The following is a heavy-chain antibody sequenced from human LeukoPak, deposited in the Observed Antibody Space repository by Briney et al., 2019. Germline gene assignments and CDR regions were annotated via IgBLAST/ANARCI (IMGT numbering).Heavy chain of an antibody. CDR1: GGTFSSYA. J-gene: IGHJ5*02. Sequence: SVKVSCKASGGTFSSYAISWVRQAPGQGLEWMGRIIPILGIANYAQKFQGRVTITADKSTSTAYMELSSLRSEDTAVYYCARDPITISPNWFDPWGQGTLVTVSS. CDR2: IIPILGIA. V-gene: IGHV1-69*04. D-gene: IGHD3-3*01. CDR3: ARDPITISPNWFDP.